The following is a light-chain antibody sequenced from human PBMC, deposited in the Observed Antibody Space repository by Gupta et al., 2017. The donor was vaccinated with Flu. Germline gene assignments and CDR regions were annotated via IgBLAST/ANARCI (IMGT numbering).Light chain of an antibody. Sequence: GKTARITCGGNNIGSKSLHWYQQKPGRAPVLVVYDDSDRRSGIPERFSGSNSGNTATLTISRVEAGDEADYYCQVWESTSDHQVFGGGTRLTVL. CDR1: NIGSKS. CDR2: DDS. V-gene: IGLV3-21*03. CDR3: QVWESTSDHQV. J-gene: IGLJ3*02.